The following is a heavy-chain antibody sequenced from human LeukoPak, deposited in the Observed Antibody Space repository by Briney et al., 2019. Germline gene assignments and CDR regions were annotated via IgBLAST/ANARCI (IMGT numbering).Heavy chain of an antibody. CDR3: ARDPAPIVVVPAAPGLARAYYYYYMDV. V-gene: IGHV1-18*01. CDR2: ISAYNGNT. Sequence: ASVKVSCKASGYTFTSYGISWVRQAPGQGLEWMGWISAYNGNTNYAQKLQGRVTMTRDTSTSTVYMELSSLRSADTAVYYCARDPAPIVVVPAAPGLARAYYYYYMDVWGKGTTVTVSS. CDR1: GYTFTSYG. J-gene: IGHJ6*03. D-gene: IGHD2-2*01.